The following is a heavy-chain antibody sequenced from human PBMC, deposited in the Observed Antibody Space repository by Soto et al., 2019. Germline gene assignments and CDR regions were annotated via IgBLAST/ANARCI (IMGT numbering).Heavy chain of an antibody. Sequence: VGSLRLSCAASGFTFSSYSMNWVRQAPGKGLEWVSSISSSSSYIYYADSVKGRFTISRDNAKNSLYLQMNSLRAEDTAVYYCARSGMDYDSSGYYYLGGAFDIWGQGTMVTVSS. V-gene: IGHV3-21*01. CDR1: GFTFSSYS. CDR3: ARSGMDYDSSGYYYLGGAFDI. J-gene: IGHJ3*02. CDR2: ISSSSSYI. D-gene: IGHD3-22*01.